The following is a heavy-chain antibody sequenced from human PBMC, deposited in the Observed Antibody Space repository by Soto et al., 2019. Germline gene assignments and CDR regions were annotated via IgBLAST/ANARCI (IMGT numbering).Heavy chain of an antibody. J-gene: IGHJ4*02. Sequence: SETLSLTCTVSGGSISSSSYYWGWIRQPPGKGLEWIGSIYYSGSTYYNPSLKSRVTISVDTSKNQFSLKLSSVTAADTAVYYCARRCGDCYFGRKGPTNYFDYWGQGTLVTVSS. CDR3: ARRCGDCYFGRKGPTNYFDY. D-gene: IGHD2-21*02. CDR2: IYYSGST. CDR1: GGSISSSSYY. V-gene: IGHV4-39*01.